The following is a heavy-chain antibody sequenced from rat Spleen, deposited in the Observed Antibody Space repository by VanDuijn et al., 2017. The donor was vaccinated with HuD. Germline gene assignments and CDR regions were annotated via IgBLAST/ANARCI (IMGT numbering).Heavy chain of an antibody. CDR1: GFTFSNYY. J-gene: IGHJ2*01. CDR2: ITYEGSST. V-gene: IGHV5-22*01. Sequence: EVQLVESGGDLVQPERSMRLSCAASGFTFSNYYMAWVRQAPTKGLEWVASITYEGSSTYYGDSVKGRFTISRANTKSTLDLQMDSLRCEDTATYYCARLPYYYDGSYYYDFDYWGQGVMVTVSS. CDR3: ARLPYYYDGSYYYDFDY. D-gene: IGHD1-12*02.